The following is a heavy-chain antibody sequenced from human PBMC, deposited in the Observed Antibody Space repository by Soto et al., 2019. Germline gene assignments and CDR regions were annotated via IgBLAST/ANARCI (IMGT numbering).Heavy chain of an antibody. D-gene: IGHD6-6*01. Sequence: SETLSLTCNVSGSPFRTTKYHWGWIRQPPGRGLEWIGSIYYSGNTHYNASLRGRVTISVDTSKNQFSLKLSSVTAADTAVFYCARGRRVTSSIAARPAGMAVWGPGTTVTVSS. CDR2: IYYSGNT. V-gene: IGHV4-39*01. CDR3: ARGRRVTSSIAARPAGMAV. J-gene: IGHJ6*02. CDR1: GSPFRTTKYH.